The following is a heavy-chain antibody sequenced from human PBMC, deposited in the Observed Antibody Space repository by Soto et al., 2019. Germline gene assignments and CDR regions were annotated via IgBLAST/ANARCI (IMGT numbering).Heavy chain of an antibody. Sequence: QVQLQESGPGLVKPSGTLSLSCGVSADSINTSNWWTWVRQTPGKGLEWIGQIYHNGKTNYNPSLKSRVTILVDKSKNQFSLRLTSVIAADTAVYYCARDRPLYGDYLFEKWGQGALVTVSS. J-gene: IGHJ4*02. CDR2: IYHNGKT. D-gene: IGHD4-17*01. CDR3: ARDRPLYGDYLFEK. V-gene: IGHV4-4*02. CDR1: ADSINTSNW.